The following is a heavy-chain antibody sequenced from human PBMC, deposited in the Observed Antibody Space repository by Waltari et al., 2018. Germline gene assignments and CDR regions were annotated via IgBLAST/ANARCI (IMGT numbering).Heavy chain of an antibody. CDR3: AKAKIRYFDSEDAFDI. CDR2: ISGSGGST. Sequence: EVQLLESGVGLVQPGGSLRLSCAASGFTFSSYAMSWVRQAPGKGLEWVSAISGSGGSTYYADSVKGRFTISRDNSKNTLYLQMNSLRAEDTAVYYCAKAKIRYFDSEDAFDIWGQGTMVTVSS. D-gene: IGHD3-9*01. J-gene: IGHJ3*02. CDR1: GFTFSSYA. V-gene: IGHV3-23*01.